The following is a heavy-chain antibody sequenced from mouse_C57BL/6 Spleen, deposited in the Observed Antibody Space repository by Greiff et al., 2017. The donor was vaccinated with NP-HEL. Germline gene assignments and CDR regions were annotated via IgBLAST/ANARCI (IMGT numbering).Heavy chain of an antibody. CDR1: GYAFSSSW. Sequence: VQLQQSGPELVKPGASVKISCKASGYAFSSSWMNWVKQRPGKGLEWIGRIYPGDGDTNYNGKFKGKATLTADKSSSTAYMQLSSLTSEDSAVYFCARIRAPYAMDYWGQGTSVTVSS. D-gene: IGHD3-1*01. J-gene: IGHJ4*01. CDR3: ARIRAPYAMDY. V-gene: IGHV1-82*01. CDR2: IYPGDGDT.